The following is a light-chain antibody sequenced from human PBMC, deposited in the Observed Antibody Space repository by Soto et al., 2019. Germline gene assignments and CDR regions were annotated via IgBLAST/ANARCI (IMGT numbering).Light chain of an antibody. CDR2: EVS. V-gene: IGLV2-8*01. CDR3: SSYCGSDNVV. J-gene: IGLJ2*01. CDR1: NSDVGGYNW. Sequence: QSALTQPPSASGSPGQSVTISCTGTNSDVGGYNWVSWYQQHPGKAPQLMIYEVSKRPSGVPDRFSGSKSGNTASLTVSGLQADDEADYYCSSYCGSDNVVFGGGTKLTVL.